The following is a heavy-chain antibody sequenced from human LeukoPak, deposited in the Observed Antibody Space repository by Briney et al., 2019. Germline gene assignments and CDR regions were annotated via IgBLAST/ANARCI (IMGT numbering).Heavy chain of an antibody. V-gene: IGHV4-4*07. CDR3: ARGGYYDSSGTLWYFDL. CDR2: IYTSGST. J-gene: IGHJ2*01. D-gene: IGHD3-22*01. Sequence: PSETLSLICTVSGGSISSYYWSWIRQPAGKGLEWIGRIYTSGSTNYNPSLKSRVTMSVDTSKNQFSLKLSSVTAADTAVYYCARGGYYDSSGTLWYFDLWGRGTLVTVSS. CDR1: GGSISSYY.